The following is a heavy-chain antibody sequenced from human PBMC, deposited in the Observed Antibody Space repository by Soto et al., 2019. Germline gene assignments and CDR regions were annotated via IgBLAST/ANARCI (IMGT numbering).Heavy chain of an antibody. Sequence: QLVQSGAEVKKPGASVKVSCKTSGPTFIAYYIHWVRQAPGQGLEWMGWIDPKSGGTTYEQKFLGRVTMTRDTSSNTADMELNTLTSDDTALYYCARIAVDVPEWGQGTLITVSS. V-gene: IGHV1-2*02. CDR2: IDPKSGGT. CDR3: ARIAVDVPE. D-gene: IGHD2-21*01. J-gene: IGHJ4*02. CDR1: GPTFIAYY.